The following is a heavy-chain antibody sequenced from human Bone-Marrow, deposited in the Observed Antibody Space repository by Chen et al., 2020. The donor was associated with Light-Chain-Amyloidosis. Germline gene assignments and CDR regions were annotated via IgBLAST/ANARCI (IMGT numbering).Heavy chain of an antibody. CDR3: ARDIVVVVAADGVRAFDI. V-gene: IGHV1-18*01. CDR2: ISAYNGNT. J-gene: IGHJ3*02. Sequence: QVQLVQSGAEVKKPGASVKVTCKASGYNFTSYGTSWLRQAPGQGLEWMGWISAYNGNTNYAQKLQGRVTMTTDTSTSTAYMELRSLRSDDTAVYYCARDIVVVVAADGVRAFDIWGQGTMVTVSS. CDR1: GYNFTSYG. D-gene: IGHD2-15*01.